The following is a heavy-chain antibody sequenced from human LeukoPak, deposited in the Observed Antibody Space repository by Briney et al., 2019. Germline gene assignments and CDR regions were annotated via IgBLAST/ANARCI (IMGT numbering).Heavy chain of an antibody. J-gene: IGHJ4*02. V-gene: IGHV4-4*07. CDR1: GGSISSYY. Sequence: PSETLSLTCTVSGGSISSYYWSWIRQPAGKGLEWIGRIYNNENTDYNPSLKSRVTMSVDMSKNQFSLKLSSVTAADTAVYYCAREDYYDSSGYLDYWGQGTLVTVSS. D-gene: IGHD3-22*01. CDR3: AREDYYDSSGYLDY. CDR2: IYNNENT.